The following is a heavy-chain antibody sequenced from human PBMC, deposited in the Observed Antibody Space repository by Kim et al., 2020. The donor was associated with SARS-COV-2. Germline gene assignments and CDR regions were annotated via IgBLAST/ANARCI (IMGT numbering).Heavy chain of an antibody. CDR3: ARTRSMFRGEADY. D-gene: IGHD3-10*01. V-gene: IGHV3-11*03. J-gene: IGHJ4*02. Sequence: GGSLRHSCAASGFTFSDYYMTWIRQAPGKGLEWISYISGTSTYTNYAVSVKGRFTISRDNAKNSVSLQMNSLRPDDTAIYYCARTRSMFRGEADYWGQGALVTVSS. CDR2: ISGTSTYT. CDR1: GFTFSDYY.